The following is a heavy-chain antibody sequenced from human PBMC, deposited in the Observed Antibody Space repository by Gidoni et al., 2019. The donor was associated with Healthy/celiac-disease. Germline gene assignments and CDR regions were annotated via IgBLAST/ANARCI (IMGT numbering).Heavy chain of an antibody. CDR2: IKPNRGDT. D-gene: IGHD6-19*01. CDR1: GYTFTGYY. Sequence: QVQLVQSGAEVKTPGPSVTFSCRTSGYTFTGYYMHWVRQAPGQGLEWMGRIKPNRGDTNYAQKFQGRVTMTRDTSISTAYMELSRLRSDDTAVYYCAREREGQWLDFDYWGQGTLVIVSS. CDR3: AREREGQWLDFDY. V-gene: IGHV1-2*06. J-gene: IGHJ4*02.